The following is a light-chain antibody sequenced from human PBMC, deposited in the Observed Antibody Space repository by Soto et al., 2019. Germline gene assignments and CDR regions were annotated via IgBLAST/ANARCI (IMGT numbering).Light chain of an antibody. V-gene: IGKV3-11*01. Sequence: EIVLTQSPATLSLSPGERATLSCRASQSISSHLAWYQQKPGQAPRLLIYGASNSATGIPARFSGSGSGTDFTLTISSLEPEDFVVYYCQQRINWPLTFGGGTKVEIK. CDR3: QQRINWPLT. CDR1: QSISSH. CDR2: GAS. J-gene: IGKJ4*01.